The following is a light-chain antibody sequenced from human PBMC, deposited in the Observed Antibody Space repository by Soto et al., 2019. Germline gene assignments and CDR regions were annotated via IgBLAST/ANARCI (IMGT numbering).Light chain of an antibody. V-gene: IGKV3-11*01. CDR3: QQRRNWSVT. CDR1: QSVSSY. J-gene: IGKJ1*01. CDR2: DAS. Sequence: EMVLTQSPGPLYLSPGELATLSCRASQSVSSYLAWYQQKPGQAPRLLIYDASTRASGISARFSGSGSGTDFTLTISSLEPEDFAVYYCQQRRNWSVTFGKETKVEVK.